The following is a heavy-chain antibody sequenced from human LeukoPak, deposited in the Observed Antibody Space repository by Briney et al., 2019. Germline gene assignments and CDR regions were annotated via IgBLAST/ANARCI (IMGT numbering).Heavy chain of an antibody. V-gene: IGHV3-30*02. J-gene: IGHJ6*03. Sequence: GGSLRLSCAASGFTFSNYGMHWVRQAPGKGLEWVAYIRYDGRNKYYADSVKGRLTISRDNSKNTLYLQMNSLTTEDTAVYYCAGLGATGSYYYYYMDVWGKGTTVTVSS. D-gene: IGHD1-26*01. CDR3: AGLGATGSYYYYYMDV. CDR1: GFTFSNYG. CDR2: IRYDGRNK.